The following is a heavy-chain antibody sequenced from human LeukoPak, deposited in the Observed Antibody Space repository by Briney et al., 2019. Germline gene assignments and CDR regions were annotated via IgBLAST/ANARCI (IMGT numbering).Heavy chain of an antibody. J-gene: IGHJ2*01. CDR3: ARDQIPSSSGWFRWYFDL. D-gene: IGHD6-19*01. Sequence: PGGSLRLSCAASGFNINTYWMSWVRQAPGKGLEWVANMKQDGSKTYYVDSVKGRFTISRDNAKNSVSLQMNSLRAEDTAVYYCARDQIPSSSGWFRWYFDLWGRGTLVTVSS. CDR2: MKQDGSKT. V-gene: IGHV3-7*01. CDR1: GFNINTYW.